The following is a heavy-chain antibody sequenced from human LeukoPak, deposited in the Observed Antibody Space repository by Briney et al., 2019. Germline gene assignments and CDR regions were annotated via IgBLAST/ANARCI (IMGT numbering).Heavy chain of an antibody. V-gene: IGHV1-69*05. CDR2: IIPIFGTA. D-gene: IGHD4-23*01. J-gene: IGHJ4*02. CDR3: ARDPHYGGNSPYFFDY. Sequence: SVKVSCKASGGTFSSYAISWVRQAPGQGLEWMGRIIPIFGTANYAQKFQGRVTITTDESTSTAYMELSGLRSEDTAVYYCARDPHYGGNSPYFFDYWGQGTLVTVSS. CDR1: GGTFSSYA.